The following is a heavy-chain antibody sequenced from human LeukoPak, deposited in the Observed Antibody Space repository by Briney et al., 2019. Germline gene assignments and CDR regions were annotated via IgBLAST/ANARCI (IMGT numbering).Heavy chain of an antibody. J-gene: IGHJ5*02. CDR3: HLVPAAKATWFDP. Sequence: ASVKVSCKASGYTFTSYGISWVRQAPGQGLEWMGWISAYNGNTNYAQKLQGRVTMTTDTSTSTAYMELRSLRSEDTAVYYCHLVPAAKATWFDPWGQGTLVTVSS. CDR1: GYTFTSYG. D-gene: IGHD2-2*01. V-gene: IGHV1-18*01. CDR2: ISAYNGNT.